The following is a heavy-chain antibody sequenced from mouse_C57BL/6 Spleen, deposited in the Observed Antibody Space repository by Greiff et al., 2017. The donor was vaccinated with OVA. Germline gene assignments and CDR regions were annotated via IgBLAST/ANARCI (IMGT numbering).Heavy chain of an antibody. Sequence: QVQLKQPGAELVKPGASVKLSCKASGYTFTSYWMHWVKQRPGQGLEWIGMIHPNSGSTNYNEKFKSKATLTVDKSSSTAYMQLSSLTSEDSAVYYCARDGNYVRYAMDYWGQGTSVTVSS. CDR2: IHPNSGST. V-gene: IGHV1-64*01. CDR3: ARDGNYVRYAMDY. J-gene: IGHJ4*01. D-gene: IGHD2-1*01. CDR1: GYTFTSYW.